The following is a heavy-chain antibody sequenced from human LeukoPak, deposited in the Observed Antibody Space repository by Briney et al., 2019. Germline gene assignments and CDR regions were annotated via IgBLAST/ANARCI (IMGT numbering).Heavy chain of an antibody. V-gene: IGHV4-59*13. D-gene: IGHD6-13*01. Sequence: PSETLSLTCTVSGGSISTNYWSWIRQPPGKGLEWIGYIYYSGSPNYNPSLKSRATISMDTSKSQFSLKLSSVTAADTAIYYCARYSSSTWLGFDYWGQGTRVTVSS. CDR2: IYYSGSP. J-gene: IGHJ4*02. CDR1: GGSISTNY. CDR3: ARYSSSTWLGFDY.